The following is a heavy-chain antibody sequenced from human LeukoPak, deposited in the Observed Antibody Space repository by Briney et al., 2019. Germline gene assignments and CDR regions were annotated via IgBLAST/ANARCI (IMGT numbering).Heavy chain of an antibody. D-gene: IGHD3-9*01. Sequence: APVKVSCKASGSTFTGYYMHWVRQAPGQGLEWMGWINPNSGGTNYAQKFQGRVTMTRDTSISTAYMELSRLRSDDTAVFFFKQKTAYEIGYNWFDPWGQGTLVTVSS. CDR3: KQKTAYEIGYNWFDP. V-gene: IGHV1-2*02. CDR1: GSTFTGYY. J-gene: IGHJ5*02. CDR2: INPNSGGT.